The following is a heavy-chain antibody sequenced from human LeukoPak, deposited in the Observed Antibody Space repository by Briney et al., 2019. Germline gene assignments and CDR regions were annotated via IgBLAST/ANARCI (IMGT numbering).Heavy chain of an antibody. CDR2: ISGGGETT. J-gene: IGHJ4*02. V-gene: IGHV3-23*01. CDR1: GFRFSSYA. D-gene: IGHD5-18*01. Sequence: GGSLRLSCAVSGFRFSSYAMNWVRQAPGKGLEWVSAISGGGETTFYADSVKGRFTTSRDNSKNTLYLQMNSLRAEDTAVYYCARIYVDTAMVLFDYWGQGTLVTVSS. CDR3: ARIYVDTAMVLFDY.